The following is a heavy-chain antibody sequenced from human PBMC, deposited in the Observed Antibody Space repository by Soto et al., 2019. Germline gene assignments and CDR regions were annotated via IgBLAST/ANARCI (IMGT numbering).Heavy chain of an antibody. CDR2: IIPILGIA. V-gene: IGHV1-69*08. J-gene: IGHJ5*02. CDR3: AREHSGYDFLASVP. CDR1: GGTFSSYT. Sequence: QVQLVQSGAEVKKPGSSVKVSCKASGGTFSSYTISWVRQAPGQGLEWMGRIIPILGIANYAQKFQGRVTITADKSTSTAYMELSSLRSEDTAVYYCAREHSGYDFLASVPWGQGTLVTVSS. D-gene: IGHD5-12*01.